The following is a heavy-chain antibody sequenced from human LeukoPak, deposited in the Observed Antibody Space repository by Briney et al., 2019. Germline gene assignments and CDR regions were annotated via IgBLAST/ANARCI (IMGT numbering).Heavy chain of an antibody. J-gene: IGHJ4*02. Sequence: PGGSLRLSCAASGFTFSSYSMNWVCPAPGKGLEWVSSISSSSSYIYYADSVKGRFTISRDNAKNSLYLQMNSLRAEDTAVYYCARGRPYCSGGSCSDSLDYWGQGTLVTVSS. CDR3: ARGRPYCSGGSCSDSLDY. CDR2: ISSSSSYI. V-gene: IGHV3-21*01. CDR1: GFTFSSYS. D-gene: IGHD2-15*01.